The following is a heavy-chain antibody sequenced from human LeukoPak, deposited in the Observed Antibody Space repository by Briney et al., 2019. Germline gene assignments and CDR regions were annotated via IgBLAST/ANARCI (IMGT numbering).Heavy chain of an antibody. CDR1: GFTFDDYA. Sequence: PGRSLRLSCAASGFTFDDYAMHWVRQAPGKGLEWVSGISWNSGSIGYADSVKGRFTISRDNAKNSLYLQMNSLRAEDTALYYCAASSGWYLDNWFDPWGQGTLVTVSS. J-gene: IGHJ5*02. V-gene: IGHV3-9*01. CDR3: AASSGWYLDNWFDP. D-gene: IGHD6-19*01. CDR2: ISWNSGSI.